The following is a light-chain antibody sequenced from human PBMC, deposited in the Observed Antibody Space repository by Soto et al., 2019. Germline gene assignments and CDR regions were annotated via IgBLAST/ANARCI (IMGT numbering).Light chain of an antibody. CDR2: EVS. J-gene: IGLJ2*01. CDR3: SSYAGSNNLV. CDR1: SSDVGGYNY. V-gene: IGLV2-8*01. Sequence: QSVLTQPPSASWSPGQSVTISCTGTSSDVGGYNYVSRYQQHPGKAPKLMIYEVSKRPSGVPDRFSGSKSGNTASLTVSGLQAEDEADYYCSSYAGSNNLVFGGGTKLTVL.